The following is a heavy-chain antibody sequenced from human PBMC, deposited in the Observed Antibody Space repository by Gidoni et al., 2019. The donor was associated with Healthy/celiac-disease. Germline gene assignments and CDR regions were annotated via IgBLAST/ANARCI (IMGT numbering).Heavy chain of an antibody. V-gene: IGHV3-30*18. D-gene: IGHD2-2*02. Sequence: QVQLVESGGGVVQPGRSLRLSCAASGFPFSSSGMNWVRQAPGKGLEWVAGISYAGSNKYYEDSGKGRFTISRDNSKNTLDLQMNSLRAEDTAVYYCAKGPYEYQLLYDGWFDPWGQGTLVTVSS. CDR2: ISYAGSNK. CDR1: GFPFSSSG. CDR3: AKGPYEYQLLYDGWFDP. J-gene: IGHJ5*02.